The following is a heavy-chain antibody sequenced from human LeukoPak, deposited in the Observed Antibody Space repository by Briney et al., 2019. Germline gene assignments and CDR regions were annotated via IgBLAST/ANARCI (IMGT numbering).Heavy chain of an antibody. J-gene: IGHJ4*02. D-gene: IGHD3-22*01. CDR2: IIPIFGTA. V-gene: IGHV1-69*13. CDR3: AREFEPYDSSGYYRFDY. Sequence: SVKVSCTASGGTFSSYAISWVRQAPGQGLEWMGGIIPIFGTANYAQKFQGRVTITADESTSTAYMELSSLRSEDTAVYYCAREFEPYDSSGYYRFDYWGQGTLVTVSS. CDR1: GGTFSSYA.